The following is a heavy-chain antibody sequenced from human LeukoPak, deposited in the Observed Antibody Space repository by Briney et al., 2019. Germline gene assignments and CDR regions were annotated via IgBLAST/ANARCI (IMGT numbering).Heavy chain of an antibody. CDR2: FDPEDGET. CDR1: GYTLTELS. CDR3: ARVISREPYTIFGVVKYGYFDY. J-gene: IGHJ4*02. V-gene: IGHV1-24*01. D-gene: IGHD3-3*01. Sequence: GASVKVSCKVSGYTLTELSMHWVRQAPGKGLEWMGGFDPEDGETIYAQKFQGRVTMTEDTSTDTAYMELSSLRSEDTAVYYCARVISREPYTIFGVVKYGYFDYWGQGTLVTVSS.